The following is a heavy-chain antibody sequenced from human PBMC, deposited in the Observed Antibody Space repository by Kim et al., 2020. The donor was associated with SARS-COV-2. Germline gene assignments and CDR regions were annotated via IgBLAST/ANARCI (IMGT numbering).Heavy chain of an antibody. J-gene: IGHJ4*02. CDR2: TR. Sequence: TRYSADSVKGRFTSSRDTAKNSLYLQMNGLRAEDTAVDYCARGGYSKAGPWGQGTLVTVSS. D-gene: IGHD6-13*01. V-gene: IGHV3-11*01. CDR3: ARGGYSKAGP.